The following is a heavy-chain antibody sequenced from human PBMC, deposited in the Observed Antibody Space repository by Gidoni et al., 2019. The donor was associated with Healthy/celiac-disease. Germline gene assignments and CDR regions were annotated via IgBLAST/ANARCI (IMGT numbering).Heavy chain of an antibody. V-gene: IGHV3-48*03. CDR1: GFTFSSYE. D-gene: IGHD3-3*01. CDR2: ISSSGITI. J-gene: IGHJ4*02. CDR3: ARVFLNDFWSGYIQTTIYYFDY. Sequence: EVQLVESGGGLVQPGGSLRLSCAASGFTFSSYELNWVRQAPGKGLELVSYISSSGITIYYADAVKGRFTISRDNAKNSLYLQMNSLRAEDTAVYYCARVFLNDFWSGYIQTTIYYFDYWGQGTLVTVSS.